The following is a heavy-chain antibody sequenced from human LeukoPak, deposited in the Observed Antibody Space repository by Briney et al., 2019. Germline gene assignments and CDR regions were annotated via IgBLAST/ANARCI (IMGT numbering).Heavy chain of an antibody. Sequence: SETLSLTCAVYGGSFSGYYWSWIRQPPGKGLEWIGEINHSGSTNYNPSLKSRVTISVDTSKNQFSLKLSSVTAADTAVYYCARGRRYKLLRGGWFDPWGQGTLVTASS. CDR2: INHSGST. J-gene: IGHJ5*02. CDR1: GGSFSGYY. V-gene: IGHV4-34*01. CDR3: ARGRRYKLLRGGWFDP. D-gene: IGHD5-12*01.